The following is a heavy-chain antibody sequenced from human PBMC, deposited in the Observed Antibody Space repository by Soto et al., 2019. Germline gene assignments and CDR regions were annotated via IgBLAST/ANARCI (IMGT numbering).Heavy chain of an antibody. Sequence: EVQLVESGGGLVQPGASLRLSCAASGFTFSSYWMHWVRQAPGKGLVWVSRINSDGSSTSYAGSVKGRFTISRENDKNTLYLQMNSLRAEDPAVYCCVRTGLVVAAATREDYWGQGTLVTVSS. CDR2: INSDGSST. CDR1: GFTFSSYW. J-gene: IGHJ4*02. D-gene: IGHD2-15*01. CDR3: VRTGLVVAAATREDY. V-gene: IGHV3-74*01.